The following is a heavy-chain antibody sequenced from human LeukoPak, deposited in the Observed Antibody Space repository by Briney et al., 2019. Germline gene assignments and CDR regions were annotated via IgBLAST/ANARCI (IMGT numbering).Heavy chain of an antibody. D-gene: IGHD3-10*01. CDR3: AKAGPVVRGFIGYY. J-gene: IGHJ4*02. V-gene: IGHV3-30*02. CDR2: IRYDGSNK. Sequence: GGSLRLSCAASGFTFSSYGMHWVRQAPGKGLEWVAFIRYDGSNKYYADSVKGRFTISRDNSKNTLYLQLNSVRAEDTAIYYCAKAGPVVRGFIGYYWGQGTLVTVSS. CDR1: GFTFSSYG.